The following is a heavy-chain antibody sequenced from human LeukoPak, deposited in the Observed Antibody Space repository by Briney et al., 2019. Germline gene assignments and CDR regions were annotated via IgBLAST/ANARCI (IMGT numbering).Heavy chain of an antibody. CDR2: ISSSGSAI. J-gene: IGHJ4*02. V-gene: IGHV3-11*01. D-gene: IGHD1-26*01. Sequence: GGSLRLSCAASGFTFSDYYMSWIRQAPGKGLEWLSYISSSGSAIHYADSVKGRFTISRDNAKNSLYLQMNSLRAEDTAVYYCARVMRSGSPFDYWGQGTLVTVSS. CDR1: GFTFSDYY. CDR3: ARVMRSGSPFDY.